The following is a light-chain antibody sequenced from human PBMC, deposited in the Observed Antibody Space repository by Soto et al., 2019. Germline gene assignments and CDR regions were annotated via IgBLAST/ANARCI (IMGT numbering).Light chain of an antibody. CDR2: DAS. V-gene: IGKV3-11*01. Sequence: EIVLTQSPATLSLSPGERATLSCRASQSVSSCLAWYQQKPGQAPRLLIYDASNRATGIPARFSGSGSGTDFILTISSLEPEDFVVYYCQQRSNWITFGQGTRLEIK. CDR3: QQRSNWIT. J-gene: IGKJ5*01. CDR1: QSVSSC.